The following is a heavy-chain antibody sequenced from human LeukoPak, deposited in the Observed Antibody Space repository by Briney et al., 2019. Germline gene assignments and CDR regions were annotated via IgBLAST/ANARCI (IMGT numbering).Heavy chain of an antibody. CDR3: AKSGYGDYEFWFDP. Sequence: GGSLRLSCAASGFSFTSYAMNWVRQAPGKGLEWVTSISGSGRSTNYADSVKGRFTISRDNFKNTLYLQMNSLRVEDTAVYYCAKSGYGDYEFWFDPWGQGTLVIVSS. D-gene: IGHD4-17*01. V-gene: IGHV3-23*01. CDR2: ISGSGRST. CDR1: GFSFTSYA. J-gene: IGHJ5*02.